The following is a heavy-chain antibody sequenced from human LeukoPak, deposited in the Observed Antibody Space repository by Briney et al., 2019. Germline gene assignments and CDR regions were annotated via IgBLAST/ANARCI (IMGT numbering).Heavy chain of an antibody. CDR3: AIKYYDFWSGYYNWFDP. Sequence: SETLSLTCAVYGGSFSGYYWSWLRQPPGKGLEWIGEINHSGSTNYNPSLKSRVTISVDTSKNQFSLKLSSVTAADTAVYYCAIKYYDFWSGYYNWFDPWGQGTLVTVSS. D-gene: IGHD3-3*01. CDR2: INHSGST. J-gene: IGHJ5*02. V-gene: IGHV4-34*01. CDR1: GGSFSGYY.